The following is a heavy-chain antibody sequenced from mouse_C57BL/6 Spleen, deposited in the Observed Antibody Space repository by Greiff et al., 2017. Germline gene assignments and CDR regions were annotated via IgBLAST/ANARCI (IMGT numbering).Heavy chain of an antibody. J-gene: IGHJ1*03. CDR2: ISYDGSN. CDR1: GYSITSGYY. Sequence: ESGPGLVKPSQSLSLTCSVTGYSITSGYYWNWIRQFPGNKLEWMGYISYDGSNNYNPSLQNRISITRDTAKNQFFLKLNSVTTEDTATYYCAGGGAAWYFDVWGTGTTVTVSS. CDR3: AGGGAAWYFDV. V-gene: IGHV3-6*01. D-gene: IGHD6-1*01.